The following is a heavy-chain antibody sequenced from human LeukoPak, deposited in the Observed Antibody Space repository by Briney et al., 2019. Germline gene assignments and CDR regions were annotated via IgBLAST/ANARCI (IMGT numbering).Heavy chain of an antibody. Sequence: GRSLRLSCAASGFTFSRHGVHWVRQAPGKGLEWVAFIRYDGSDKYYADSVKGRFTISRDNSENTLYLQMNSLRPEDTAVYYCAKGFYYCSDGCPQYYYYMDVWGKGTTVIVSS. CDR1: GFTFSRHG. D-gene: IGHD2-15*01. CDR3: AKGFYYCSDGCPQYYYYMDV. V-gene: IGHV3-30*02. CDR2: IRYDGSDK. J-gene: IGHJ6*03.